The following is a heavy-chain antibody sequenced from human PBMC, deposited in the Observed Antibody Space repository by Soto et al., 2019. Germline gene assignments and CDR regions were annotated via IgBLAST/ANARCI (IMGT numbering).Heavy chain of an antibody. CDR1: GGTFSSSA. V-gene: IGHV1-69*12. CDR2: IIPLFRTP. J-gene: IGHJ6*02. Sequence: QVQLVQSGAEMKEPGSSVKVSCKTSGGTFSSSAISWLRQAPGQGLEWMGGIIPLFRTPEYAQKFQGRVTIAGDESTSTRYMELRSLRSEDTDVYYCASDYDRLQSGGTYYYILDVWGQGTTITVSS. CDR3: ASDYDRLQSGGTYYYILDV. D-gene: IGHD3-3*01.